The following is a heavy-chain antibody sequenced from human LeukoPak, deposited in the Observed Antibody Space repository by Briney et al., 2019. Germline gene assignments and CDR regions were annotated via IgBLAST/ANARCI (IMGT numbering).Heavy chain of an antibody. V-gene: IGHV3-33*08. CDR1: GFTFSSYG. D-gene: IGHD2-2*01. CDR3: AREGGYCSNTSCYAGGLEK. J-gene: IGHJ4*02. Sequence: PGGSLRLSCAASGFTFSSYGMHWVRQAPGKGLEWVAVIWYDGSKKFHADSVKGRFTISRDNSRKTLFLQMDSLRAEDTAVYYCAREGGYCSNTSCYAGGLEKWGQGTLVTVSS. CDR2: IWYDGSKK.